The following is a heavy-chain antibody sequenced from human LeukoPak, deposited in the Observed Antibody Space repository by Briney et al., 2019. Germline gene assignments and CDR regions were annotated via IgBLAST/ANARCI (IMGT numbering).Heavy chain of an antibody. V-gene: IGHV4-4*07. CDR3: AKVVAARPGYYYYYMDV. Sequence: PSETLSLTCTVSGGSISSYYWSWIRQPAGKGLEWIGRIYTSGSTNYNPSLKSRVTMSVDTSKNQFSLKLSSVTAADTAVYYCAKVVAARPGYYYYYMDVWGKGTTVTVSS. J-gene: IGHJ6*03. CDR1: GGSISSYY. CDR2: IYTSGST. D-gene: IGHD6-6*01.